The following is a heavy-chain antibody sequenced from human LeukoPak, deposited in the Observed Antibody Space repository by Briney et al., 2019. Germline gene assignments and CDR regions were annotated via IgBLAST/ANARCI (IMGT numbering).Heavy chain of an antibody. J-gene: IGHJ6*02. D-gene: IGHD2-2*01. CDR3: ARDLYCSSTSCYFGYYYYGMDV. Sequence: APVNVSCTASGYTFTSYGISWVRQAPGQGLEWVGIINPSGGSTSHAQKFQGRVTMTRDTSTSTVYMELSSLRSEDTAVYYCARDLYCSSTSCYFGYYYYGMDVWGQGTTVTVSS. V-gene: IGHV1-46*01. CDR1: GYTFTSYG. CDR2: INPSGGST.